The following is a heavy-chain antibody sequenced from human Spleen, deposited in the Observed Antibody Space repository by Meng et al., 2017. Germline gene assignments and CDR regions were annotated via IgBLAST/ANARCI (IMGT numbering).Heavy chain of an antibody. D-gene: IGHD3-22*01. Sequence: GGSLRLSCAASGFTFSRYWMHWVRQAPGKGLVWVARMNSDGTSISYADSVKGRVTISRDNAKNTVFLQMKSLRSEDTAVYYCARVLIANISGGGGMDVWGQGTTVTVSS. CDR1: GFTFSRYW. V-gene: IGHV3-74*01. CDR3: ARVLIANISGGGGMDV. CDR2: MNSDGTSI. J-gene: IGHJ6*02.